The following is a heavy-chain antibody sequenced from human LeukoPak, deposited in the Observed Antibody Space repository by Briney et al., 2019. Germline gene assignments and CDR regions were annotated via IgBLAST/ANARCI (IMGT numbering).Heavy chain of an antibody. V-gene: IGHV3-30*18. CDR1: GFTFSSYG. J-gene: IGHJ4*02. Sequence: GGSLRLSCAASGFTFSSYGMHWVRQAPGKGLEWVAVISYDGSNKYYADSVKGRFTISRDNSKNTLYLQMNSLRAKDTAVYYCAKLAPAPTDYWGQGTLVTVSS. CDR2: ISYDGSNK. CDR3: AKLAPAPTDY.